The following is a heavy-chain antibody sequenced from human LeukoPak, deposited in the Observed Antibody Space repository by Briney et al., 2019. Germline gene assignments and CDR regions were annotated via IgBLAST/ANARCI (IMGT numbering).Heavy chain of an antibody. D-gene: IGHD6-19*01. CDR2: IYYSGST. V-gene: IGHV4-59*12. Sequence: SETLSLTCTVSGGSISSYYWSWIRQPPGKGLEWIGYIYYSGSTNYNPSLKSRVTMSVDTSKNQFSLKQNSVTAADTAVYYCARSLSSGWFPFDYWGQGTLVTVSS. CDR1: GGSISSYY. J-gene: IGHJ4*02. CDR3: ARSLSSGWFPFDY.